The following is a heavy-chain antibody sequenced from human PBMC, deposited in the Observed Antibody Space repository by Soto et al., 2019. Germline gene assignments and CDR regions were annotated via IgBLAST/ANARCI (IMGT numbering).Heavy chain of an antibody. V-gene: IGHV4-31*03. CDR3: GRDISTVAGPLRY. CDR2: IYYSGST. CDR1: GGSISSGGYY. D-gene: IGHD6-19*01. J-gene: IGHJ4*02. Sequence: QVQLQESGPGLVKPSQTLSLTCTVSGGSISSGGYYWSWIRQHPGKGLEWIGYIYYSGSTFHNPSLRSRVTISVHTSKNQFSLKLTSVTAADTAVYYCGRDISTVAGPLRYWGQGTLVTVSS.